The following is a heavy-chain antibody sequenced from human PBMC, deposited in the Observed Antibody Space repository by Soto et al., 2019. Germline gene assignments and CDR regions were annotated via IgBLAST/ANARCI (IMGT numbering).Heavy chain of an antibody. Sequence: SETLSITCTVSGGTISSGGYYWSWIRQHPGKGLEWIGYIYYSGSTYYNPSLKSRVTISVDTSKNQFSLKLSSVTAADTAVYYCARKERDIVVVPAAMLGTSSGGMDVWGKGTTVTVSS. V-gene: IGHV4-31*03. J-gene: IGHJ6*04. CDR2: IYYSGST. CDR3: ARKERDIVVVPAAMLGTSSGGMDV. CDR1: GGTISSGGYY. D-gene: IGHD2-2*01.